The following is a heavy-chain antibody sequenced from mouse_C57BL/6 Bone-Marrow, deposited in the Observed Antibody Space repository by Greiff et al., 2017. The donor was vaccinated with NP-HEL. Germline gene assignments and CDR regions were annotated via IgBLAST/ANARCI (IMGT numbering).Heavy chain of an antibody. CDR3: ARGGYGNYYYFDY. J-gene: IGHJ2*01. CDR1: GYSITSGYY. D-gene: IGHD2-10*02. V-gene: IGHV3-6*01. CDR2: ISYDGSN. Sequence: VQLQQSGPGLVKPSQSLSLTCSVTGYSITSGYYWNWIRQFPGNKLEWMGYISYDGSNNYNPSLKNRISITRDTSKNQFFLKLNSVTTEDTATYYCARGGYGNYYYFDYWGQGTTLTVSS.